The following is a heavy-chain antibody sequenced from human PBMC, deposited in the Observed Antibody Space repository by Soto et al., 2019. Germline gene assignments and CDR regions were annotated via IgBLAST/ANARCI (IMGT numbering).Heavy chain of an antibody. CDR2: FDPEDGET. CDR3: ATGPVRGVAYYYYGMGV. V-gene: IGHV1-24*01. Sequence: EASVKVSCKVSGYTLTELSMHWVRQAPGKGLEWMGGFDPEDGETIYAQKFQGRVTMTEDTSTDTAYMELSSLRSEDTAVYYCATGPVRGVAYYYYGMGVWGQGTTVTVSS. CDR1: GYTLTELS. J-gene: IGHJ6*02. D-gene: IGHD3-10*01.